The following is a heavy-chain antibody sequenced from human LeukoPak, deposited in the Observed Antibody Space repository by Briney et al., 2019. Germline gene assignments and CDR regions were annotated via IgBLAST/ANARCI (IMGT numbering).Heavy chain of an antibody. CDR2: IKQDGSEK. V-gene: IGHV3-7*01. CDR3: ARVPPTTVTTRILYYYYHYMDV. Sequence: GGSLRLSCAASGFTFSSYWMSWVRQAPGKGLEWVANIKQDGSEKYYVDSVKGRFTISRDNAKNSLYLQMNSLRAEDTAVYYCARVPPTTVTTRILYYYYHYMDVWGKGTTVTVSS. J-gene: IGHJ6*03. D-gene: IGHD4-11*01. CDR1: GFTFSSYW.